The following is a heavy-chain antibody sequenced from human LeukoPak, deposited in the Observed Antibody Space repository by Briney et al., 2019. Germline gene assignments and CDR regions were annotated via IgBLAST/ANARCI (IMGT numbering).Heavy chain of an antibody. V-gene: IGHV3-11*05. CDR1: GFTFSDFY. Sequence: GGSLRLSCAASGFTFSDFYMNWIRQAPGKGLEWVSYISSSSGDTNYADSVKGRFTISRDNAKNSLYLQMNSLRAEDTAVYYCARVRKYSSGWYDASDIWGQGTMVTVSS. J-gene: IGHJ3*02. CDR3: ARVRKYSSGWYDASDI. D-gene: IGHD6-19*01. CDR2: ISSSSGDT.